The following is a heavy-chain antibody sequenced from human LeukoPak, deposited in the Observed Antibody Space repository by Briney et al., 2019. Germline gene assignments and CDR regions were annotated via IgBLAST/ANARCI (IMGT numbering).Heavy chain of an antibody. Sequence: GGSLRLSCAASGFTFSSYGMSWVRQAPGKGLEWVSDISGSGGSTYYADSVKGRFTISRDNSKNTLYLQMNSLRAEDTAVYHCAKEHGGSSWYEDAFDIWGQGTMVTVSS. V-gene: IGHV3-23*01. CDR2: ISGSGGST. CDR1: GFTFSSYG. J-gene: IGHJ3*02. CDR3: AKEHGGSSWYEDAFDI. D-gene: IGHD6-13*01.